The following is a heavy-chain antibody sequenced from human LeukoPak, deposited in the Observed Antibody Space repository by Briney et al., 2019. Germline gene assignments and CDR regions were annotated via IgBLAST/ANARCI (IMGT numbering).Heavy chain of an antibody. CDR3: GKTDIYFNPIDY. V-gene: IGHV4-4*02. CDR1: GVSISSSEW. Sequence: SETLSLTCAVSGVSISSSEWWIWVRQPPGQGLEWIGEIHRAGRTRYDPSLKSRVTISMDYSKNQFSLKLTSVTAADTAIYYCGKTDIYFNPIDYWGPGSLVTVSS. CDR2: IHRAGRT. D-gene: IGHD3-9*01. J-gene: IGHJ4*02.